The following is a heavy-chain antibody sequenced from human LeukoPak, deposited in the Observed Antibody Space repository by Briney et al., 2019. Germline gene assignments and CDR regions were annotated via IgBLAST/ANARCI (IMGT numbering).Heavy chain of an antibody. J-gene: IGHJ4*02. CDR2: ISANNGHT. CDR3: ARSPMVGPTRVDF. V-gene: IGHV1-18*01. CDR1: GYTFTNYG. Sequence: ASVKVSCKAPGYTFTNYGFSWVRQAPGQGLEWMGWISANNGHTNYAQKFQGRVTMTTDTSTSTAYMELRSLRSDDTAMYYCARSPMVGPTRVDFWGQGTPVTVSS. D-gene: IGHD1-26*01.